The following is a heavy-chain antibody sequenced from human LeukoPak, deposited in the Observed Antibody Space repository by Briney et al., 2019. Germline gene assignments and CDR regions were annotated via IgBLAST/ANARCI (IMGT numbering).Heavy chain of an antibody. Sequence: KPSETLSLTCTVSGGSISNYYWSWIRQPPGKALEWIGYMYYSGCTNYNPSLKSRVTISVDTSKNQFSLKMRSMTAADTAVYYCAGSHPLGSKNDYYTPFDYWAQGTLVTVSS. D-gene: IGHD3-3*01. V-gene: IGHV4-59*01. CDR1: GGSISNYY. CDR2: MYYSGCT. CDR3: AGSHPLGSKNDYYTPFDY. J-gene: IGHJ4*02.